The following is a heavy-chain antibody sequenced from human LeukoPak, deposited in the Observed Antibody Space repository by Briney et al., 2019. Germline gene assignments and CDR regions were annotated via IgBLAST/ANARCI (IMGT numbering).Heavy chain of an antibody. CDR2: IYYSGST. CDR1: GGSISSSSYY. D-gene: IGHD3-3*01. Sequence: SETLSLTCTVSGGSISSSSYYWGWIRQPPGEGLEWIGSIYYSGSTYYNPSLKSRVTMSVDTSKNQFSLKLSSVTAADTAVYYCARGGEGHDFWSGYFWFDPWGQGTLVTVSS. J-gene: IGHJ5*02. CDR3: ARGGEGHDFWSGYFWFDP. V-gene: IGHV4-39*07.